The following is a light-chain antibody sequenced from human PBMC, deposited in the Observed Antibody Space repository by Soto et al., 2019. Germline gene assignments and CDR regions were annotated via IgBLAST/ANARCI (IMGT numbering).Light chain of an antibody. CDR3: QQYNNWPFT. Sequence: EIVMTQSPATLSVSPGETATLSCRASQSVSSNLAWYQQKPGQAPRLLIYGASTRATGISARFSGSGSGTEXXXXISXXQSEDFAVYYCQQYNNWPFTFGPGTKVDIK. V-gene: IGKV3-15*01. CDR1: QSVSSN. J-gene: IGKJ3*01. CDR2: GAS.